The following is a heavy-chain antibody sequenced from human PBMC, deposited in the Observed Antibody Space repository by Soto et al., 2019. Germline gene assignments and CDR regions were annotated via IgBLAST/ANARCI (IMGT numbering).Heavy chain of an antibody. CDR1: GFTFSSYA. CDR2: ISYDGSNK. D-gene: IGHD4-17*01. CDR3: ASPPYGDYDGMDV. V-gene: IGHV3-30-3*01. Sequence: GGSLRLSCAASGFTFSSYAMHWVRQAPGKGLEWVAVISYDGSNKYYADSVKGRFTISRDNSKNTLYLQMNSLRAEDTAVYYCASPPYGDYDGMDVWGQGTTVTVSS. J-gene: IGHJ6*02.